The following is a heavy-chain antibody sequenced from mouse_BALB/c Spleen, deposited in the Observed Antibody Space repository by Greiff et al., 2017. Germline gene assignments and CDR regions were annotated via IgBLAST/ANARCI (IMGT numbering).Heavy chain of an antibody. CDR2: ISSGGGST. CDR3: ARQGEFGFAY. CDR1: GFAFSSYD. V-gene: IGHV5-12-1*01. J-gene: IGHJ3*01. Sequence: EVMLVESGGGLVKPGGSLKLSCAASGFAFSSYDMSWVRQTPEKRLEWVAYISSGGGSTYYPDTVKGRFTISRDNAKNTLYLQMSSLKSEDTAMYYCARQGEFGFAYWGQGTLVTVSA.